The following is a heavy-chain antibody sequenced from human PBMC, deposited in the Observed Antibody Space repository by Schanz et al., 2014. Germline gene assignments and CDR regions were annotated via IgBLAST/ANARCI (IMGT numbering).Heavy chain of an antibody. J-gene: IGHJ4*02. CDR3: ARIGGSDFDY. CDR1: GFPFSDYF. CDR2: IGNGGVTI. D-gene: IGHD3-10*01. V-gene: IGHV3-11*01. Sequence: VQLVDSGGGLVKPGGSLRLSCTASGFPFSDYFMAWIRQPPGRGLEWVSYIGNGGVTIYYADSVKGRFTISRDNSKNSLYLQMNSLRAEDTAVYYCARIGGSDFDYWAQGTLGTVSS.